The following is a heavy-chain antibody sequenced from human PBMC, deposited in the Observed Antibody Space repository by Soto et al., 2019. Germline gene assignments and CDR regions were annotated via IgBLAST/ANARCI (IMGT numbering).Heavy chain of an antibody. Sequence: EVQLVQSGAEVKKPGESLRISCKGSGYSFTSYWISWVRQMPGKGLEWMGRIDPSDSYTNYSPSFQGHVTISADKSISTAYLQWSSLKASDTAMYYCARTYCSGGSCYSVGWGWFDPWGQGTLVTVSS. D-gene: IGHD2-15*01. CDR2: IDPSDSYT. J-gene: IGHJ5*02. CDR1: GYSFTSYW. V-gene: IGHV5-10-1*03. CDR3: ARTYCSGGSCYSVGWGWFDP.